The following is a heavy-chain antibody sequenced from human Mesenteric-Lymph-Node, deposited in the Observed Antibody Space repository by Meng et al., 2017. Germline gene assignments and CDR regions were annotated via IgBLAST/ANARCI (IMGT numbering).Heavy chain of an antibody. CDR2: INPNSGGT. CDR3: ARDGDGFYRGGSRNPDY. Sequence: ASVKVSCKASGYTFTGYYMHWVRQAPGQGLEWMGWINPNSGGTNYAQKFQGRVTMTTDTSTSTAYMELRSLRSDDTAVYYCARDGDGFYRGGSRNPDYWGQGTLVTVSS. J-gene: IGHJ4*02. CDR1: GYTFTGYY. D-gene: IGHD2-21*01. V-gene: IGHV1-2*02.